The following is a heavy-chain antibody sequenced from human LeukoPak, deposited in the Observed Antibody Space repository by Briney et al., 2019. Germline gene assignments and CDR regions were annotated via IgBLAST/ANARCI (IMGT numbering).Heavy chain of an antibody. CDR2: IYYSGST. Sequence: SETLSLTCTVSGGSISSSSYYWGWIRQPPGKGLEWIGSIYYSGSTYYNPSLKSRVTISVDTSKNQFSLKLSPVTAADTAVYYCARIPYCGGDCSVIYYYYYMDVWGKGTTVTVSS. CDR3: ARIPYCGGDCSVIYYYYYMDV. V-gene: IGHV4-39*01. D-gene: IGHD2-21*02. CDR1: GGSISSSSYY. J-gene: IGHJ6*03.